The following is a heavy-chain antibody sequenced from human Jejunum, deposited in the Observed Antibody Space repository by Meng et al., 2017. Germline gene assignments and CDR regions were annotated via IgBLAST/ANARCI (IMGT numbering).Heavy chain of an antibody. CDR2: IYYSGST. V-gene: IGHV4-39*01. D-gene: IGHD1/OR15-1a*01. CDR3: ARNKTQGFFDI. CDR1: GGSITSTTNY. Sequence: QVQMLESGPGLVKPSETLSLTCTVSGGSITSTTNYWGWIRQPPGKAPEWIGSIYYSGSTHYNPSLKSRVIVSIDTSKDQFSLTLTSAAAADTAMYYCARNKTQGFFDIWGQGTLVTVSS. J-gene: IGHJ4*02.